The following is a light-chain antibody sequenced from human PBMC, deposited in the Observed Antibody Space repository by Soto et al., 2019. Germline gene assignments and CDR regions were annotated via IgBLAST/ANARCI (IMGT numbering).Light chain of an antibody. CDR1: SSDVGSYNL. J-gene: IGLJ1*01. CDR3: CSYAGSSTPYV. Sequence: QSALTQPASVSGSPGQSITISCTGTSSDVGSYNLVSWYQQHPGKAPKLMIYEGSKRPSGVSNRLSGSKSGNTASLTISGLQAEDEAEYYCCSYAGSSTPYVFGTGTKLTVL. V-gene: IGLV2-23*01. CDR2: EGS.